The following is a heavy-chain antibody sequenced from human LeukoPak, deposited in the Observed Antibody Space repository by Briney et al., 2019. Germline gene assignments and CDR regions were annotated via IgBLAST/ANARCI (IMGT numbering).Heavy chain of an antibody. CDR1: GGSISSSSYY. Sequence: PSETLSLTCTVSGGSISSSSYYWGWIRQPPGKGLEWIGSIYYSGSTYYNPSLKSRVTISVDTSKNQFSLKLSSVTAADTAVYYCARGRISSSWYNGADFDYWGQGTLVTVSS. D-gene: IGHD6-13*01. V-gene: IGHV4-39*07. CDR2: IYYSGST. J-gene: IGHJ4*02. CDR3: ARGRISSSWYNGADFDY.